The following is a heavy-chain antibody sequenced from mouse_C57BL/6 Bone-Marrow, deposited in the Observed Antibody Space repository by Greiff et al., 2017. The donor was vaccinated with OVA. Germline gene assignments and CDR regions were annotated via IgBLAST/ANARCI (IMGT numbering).Heavy chain of an antibody. J-gene: IGHJ3*01. D-gene: IGHD1-1*01. V-gene: IGHV1-59*01. CDR2: IDPSDSYT. Sequence: QVQLKQPGAELVRPGTSVKLSCKASGYTFTSYWMHWVKQRPGQGLEWIGVIDPSDSYTNYNQKFKGKATLTVDTSSSTAYMQLSSLTSEDSAVYYSAILHYYGSSSAWFAYWGQGTLVTVSA. CDR1: GYTFTSYW. CDR3: AILHYYGSSSAWFAY.